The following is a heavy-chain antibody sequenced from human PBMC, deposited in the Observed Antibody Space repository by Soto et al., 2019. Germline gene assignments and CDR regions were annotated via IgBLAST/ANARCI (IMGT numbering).Heavy chain of an antibody. CDR3: ARAAYDILTGYHGPFDY. CDR1: GGSISSGGYS. Sequence: SETLSLTCAVSGGSISSGGYSWSWIRQPPGKGLEWIGYIYHSGSTYYNPSLKSRVTISVDRSKNQFSLKLSSVTAADTAVYYCARAAYDILTGYHGPFDYWGQGTLVTVSS. D-gene: IGHD3-9*01. V-gene: IGHV4-30-2*01. J-gene: IGHJ4*02. CDR2: IYHSGST.